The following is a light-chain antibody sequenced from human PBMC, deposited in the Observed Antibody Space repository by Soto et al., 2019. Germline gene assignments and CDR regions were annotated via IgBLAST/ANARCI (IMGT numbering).Light chain of an antibody. V-gene: IGKV1-27*01. CDR3: QSYYNAPFT. Sequence: DIQVTQHPSSLSASVGDRVTITCRASQGIKNYLAWYQQKPGETPKLLIYAASTLESGIPPRFSGSGSGTDFTLTINNLQPEDVATYYCQSYYNAPFTFCGGTKVEIK. J-gene: IGKJ4*01. CDR1: QGIKNY. CDR2: AAS.